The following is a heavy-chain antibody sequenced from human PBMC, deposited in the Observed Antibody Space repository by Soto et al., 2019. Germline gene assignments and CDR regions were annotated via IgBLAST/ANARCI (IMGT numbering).Heavy chain of an antibody. J-gene: IGHJ6*02. CDR1: GGTFSSYA. CDR2: VIPIFATA. Sequence: VKVSCKASGGTFSSYAISWVRQAPGQGLEGMGGVIPIFATANYAQKFQGRVMITVDESTSTAYMELSSLRSEDTAVYYCARSVSFRYQLLKRGIGVWGPGTTVHVYS. D-gene: IGHD2-2*01. CDR3: ARSVSFRYQLLKRGIGV. V-gene: IGHV1-69*13.